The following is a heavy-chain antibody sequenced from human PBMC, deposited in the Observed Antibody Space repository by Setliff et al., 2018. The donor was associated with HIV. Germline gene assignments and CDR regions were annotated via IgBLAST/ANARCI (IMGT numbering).Heavy chain of an antibody. Sequence: LSLTCTVSGDSISTSNSYWGWVRQPPGKGLEWIGYIYYSGSTYYNPSLKSRVTISVDTSKNQFSLKLSSVTAADTAVYYCARGYPVSYYYYMDVWGKGTTVTVSS. CDR2: IYYSGST. CDR3: ARGYPVSYYYYMDV. J-gene: IGHJ6*03. V-gene: IGHV4-31*03. D-gene: IGHD3-16*02. CDR1: GDSISTSNSY.